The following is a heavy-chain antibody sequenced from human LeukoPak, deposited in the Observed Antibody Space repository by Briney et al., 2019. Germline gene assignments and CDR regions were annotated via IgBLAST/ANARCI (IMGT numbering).Heavy chain of an antibody. D-gene: IGHD4-11*01. CDR3: TRDAQRGFDYSNSFQF. V-gene: IGHV3-33*01. Sequence: GGSLRLSCAASGFIFTDYGFHWVRQAPGKGLEWVAAIWSDSTNMFYAQSVKGRFIIQRDDYQNTVYLEMSSLRAEDTAVYYCTRDAQRGFDYSNSFQFWGQGSLVTVSS. CDR2: IWSDSTNM. J-gene: IGHJ4*02. CDR1: GFIFTDYG.